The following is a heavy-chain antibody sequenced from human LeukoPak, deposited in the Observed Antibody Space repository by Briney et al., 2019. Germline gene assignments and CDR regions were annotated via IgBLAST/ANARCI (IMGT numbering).Heavy chain of an antibody. J-gene: IGHJ6*02. CDR2: FSLDSDNV. V-gene: IGHV3-9*01. CDR1: GFTFHEKYA. Sequence: AGGSLRLSCGASGFTFHEKYAMHWVRPAPGKGLEWVSGFSLDSDNVGYADSVRGRFTVSRDRDKNSLYLQMNYLRPEDTALYFCTKDMDPGGINVWGQGTTVIVSS. CDR3: TKDMDPGGINV. D-gene: IGHD2-2*03.